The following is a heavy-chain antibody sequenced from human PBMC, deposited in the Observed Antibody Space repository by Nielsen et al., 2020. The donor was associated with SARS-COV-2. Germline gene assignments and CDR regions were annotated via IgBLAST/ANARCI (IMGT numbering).Heavy chain of an antibody. V-gene: IGHV7-4-1*02. D-gene: IGHD3-3*01. Sequence: VRQMPGKGLEWMGWINTNTGNPTYAQGFTGRFVFSLDTSVSTAYLQISSLKAEDTAVYYCARGAFRYDFWSGYLFDYWGQGTLVTVSS. CDR3: ARGAFRYDFWSGYLFDY. J-gene: IGHJ4*02. CDR2: INTNTGNP.